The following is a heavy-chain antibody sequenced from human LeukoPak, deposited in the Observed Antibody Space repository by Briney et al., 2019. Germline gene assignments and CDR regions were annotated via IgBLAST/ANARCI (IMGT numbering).Heavy chain of an antibody. D-gene: IGHD3-22*01. CDR1: GYSISSGYY. CDR2: IFHSGSI. Sequence: TSETLSLTCAVSGYSISSGYYWGCIRQSPGKGLEWIGTIFHSGSIYYNPSLKSRVTLSVDTSKNQFSLKLSSVTAADTAVYYCARMGVSYYYDSSTYYPVAFDVWGQGTMVAVSS. J-gene: IGHJ3*01. V-gene: IGHV4-38-2*01. CDR3: ARMGVSYYYDSSTYYPVAFDV.